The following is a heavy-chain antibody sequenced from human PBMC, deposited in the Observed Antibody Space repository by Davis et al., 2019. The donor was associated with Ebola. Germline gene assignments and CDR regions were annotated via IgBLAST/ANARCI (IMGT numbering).Heavy chain of an antibody. CDR3: GRDNNLAI. CDR2: IDPEGYTT. V-gene: IGHV3-74*01. Sequence: GESLKISCTASGFTFGNFWVNWVRQAPGKGLVWVSHIDPEGYTTTYADSAKGRFTVSRDNAKNTVFLQINSLRVEDTAVYYCGRDNNLAIWGKGTTVTVSS. CDR1: GFTFGNFW. J-gene: IGHJ6*04.